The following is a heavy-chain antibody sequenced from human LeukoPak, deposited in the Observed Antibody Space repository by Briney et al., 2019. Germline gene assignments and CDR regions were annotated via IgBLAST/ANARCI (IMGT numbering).Heavy chain of an antibody. Sequence: SETLSLTCTVSGGSIGSYYWSWIWQPPGKGLEWIGYIYYSGSTNYNPSLKSRVTISVDTSKNQFSLKLSSVTAADTAVYYCARLGYCSSTSCFQGAFDYWGQGTLVTVSS. V-gene: IGHV4-59*08. D-gene: IGHD2-2*01. CDR1: GGSIGSYY. CDR3: ARLGYCSSTSCFQGAFDY. CDR2: IYYSGST. J-gene: IGHJ4*02.